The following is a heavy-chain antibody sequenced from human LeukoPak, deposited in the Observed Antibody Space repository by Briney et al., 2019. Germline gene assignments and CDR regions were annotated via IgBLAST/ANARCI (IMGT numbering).Heavy chain of an antibody. J-gene: IGHJ4*02. D-gene: IGHD5-24*01. CDR1: GGSFSGYY. CDR3: ARENVEMATIMGVDY. V-gene: IGHV4-34*01. CDR2: INHSGST. Sequence: SETLSLTCAVYGGSFSGYYWSWIRQPPGKGLEWIGEINHSGSTNYTPSLKSRVTISVDTSKNQFSLKLSSATAADTAVYYCARENVEMATIMGVDYWGQGTLVTVSS.